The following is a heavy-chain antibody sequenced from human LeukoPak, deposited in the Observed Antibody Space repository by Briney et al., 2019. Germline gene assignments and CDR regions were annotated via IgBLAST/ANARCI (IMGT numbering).Heavy chain of an antibody. Sequence: SETLSLTCTVSGGSIGSGGYYWSWIRQHPGKGLEWIGYIYYSGSTYYNPSLKSRVTISVDTSKNQFSLRLSSVTAADTAVYYCARETVAVVGYYFDYWGQGTLVTVSS. CDR2: IYYSGST. CDR3: ARETVAVVGYYFDY. V-gene: IGHV4-31*03. CDR1: GGSIGSGGYY. D-gene: IGHD2-15*01. J-gene: IGHJ4*02.